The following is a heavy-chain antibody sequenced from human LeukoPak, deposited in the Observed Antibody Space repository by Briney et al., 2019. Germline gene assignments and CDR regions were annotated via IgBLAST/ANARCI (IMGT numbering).Heavy chain of an antibody. CDR3: ARHSSSGWQALGY. D-gene: IGHD6-19*01. J-gene: IGHJ4*02. V-gene: IGHV1-18*04. Sequence: ASVKVPCKASGYTFSNYGISWVRQAPGLGLEWMGWTSYNGNTNYAQKFQDRVTMTTDTSTTTAYMELRSLESDDTAVYYCARHSSSGWQALGYWGQGILVTVSS. CDR1: GYTFSNYG. CDR2: TSYNGNT.